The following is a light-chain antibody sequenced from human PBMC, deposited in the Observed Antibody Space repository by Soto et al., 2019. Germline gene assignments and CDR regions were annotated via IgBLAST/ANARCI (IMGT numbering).Light chain of an antibody. CDR3: QQYNSYPLT. CDR2: KAS. Sequence: DIQMTQSPSTLSASVGDRVTITCRASQSISSWLAWYQQKPGKAPNLLIYKASSLESGVPSRFSGSGSGTEVTLTISSLQPDDFANYYCQQYNSYPLTFGGGTKVEIK. J-gene: IGKJ4*01. CDR1: QSISSW. V-gene: IGKV1-5*03.